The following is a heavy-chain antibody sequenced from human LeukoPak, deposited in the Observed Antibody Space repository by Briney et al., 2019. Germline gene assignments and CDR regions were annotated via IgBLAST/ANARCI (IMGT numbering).Heavy chain of an antibody. Sequence: LSLTCTVSGGSISSSSYYWGWIRQPPGKGLEWIGRIRNKANSYTTEYAASVKGRFTISRDDSKNSLYLQMNSLKCEDTAVYYCAREWDSGSYYLGYFDYWGQGTLVTVSS. J-gene: IGHJ4*02. V-gene: IGHV3-72*01. CDR3: AREWDSGSYYLGYFDY. CDR1: GGSISSSSYY. D-gene: IGHD1-26*01. CDR2: IRNKANSYTT.